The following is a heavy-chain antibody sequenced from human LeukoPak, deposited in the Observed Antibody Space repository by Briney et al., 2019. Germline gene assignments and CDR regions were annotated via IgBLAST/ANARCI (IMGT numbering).Heavy chain of an antibody. J-gene: IGHJ4*02. D-gene: IGHD2-15*01. CDR1: GFTFTSYS. Sequence: GGTLRLSCAASGFTFTSYSMTWVRQAPGRGLEWVARIKEDGSDIYYVDSVKGRFTISRDNAKRSLYLQMNSLRAEDTAVYYCAREWWYLDYWGQGTLVTVSS. CDR2: IKEDGSDI. CDR3: AREWWYLDY. V-gene: IGHV3-7*05.